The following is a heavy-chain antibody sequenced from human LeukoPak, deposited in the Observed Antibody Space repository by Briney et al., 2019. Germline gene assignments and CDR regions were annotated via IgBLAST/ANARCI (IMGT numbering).Heavy chain of an antibody. V-gene: IGHV3-30*18. CDR3: AKDINYYGSGSYLGY. CDR1: GFTFSSYG. CDR2: ISYDGSNK. D-gene: IGHD3-10*01. Sequence: PGGSLRLSCVASGFTFSSYGMHWVRQAPGKGLEWVAIISYDGSNKFYADSVKGRFTISRDNSNNTLYLQMNSLRPEDTAVYYCAKDINYYGSGSYLGYWGQGTLVTVSS. J-gene: IGHJ4*02.